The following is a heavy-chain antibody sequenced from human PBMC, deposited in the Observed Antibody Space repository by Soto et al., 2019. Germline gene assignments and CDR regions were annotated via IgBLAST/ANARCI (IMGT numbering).Heavy chain of an antibody. D-gene: IGHD2-15*01. CDR3: ARDRGGNHNDY. Sequence: GGSLRLSCAASGFTFSSYGMNWVRQAPGKGLEWVSYISSSSSTIYYADYVKGRFTISRDNARNSLYLQMNSPRADDTAVYYCARDRGGNHNDYWGQGTLVTVSS. J-gene: IGHJ4*02. CDR1: GFTFSSYG. CDR2: ISSSSSTI. V-gene: IGHV3-48*01.